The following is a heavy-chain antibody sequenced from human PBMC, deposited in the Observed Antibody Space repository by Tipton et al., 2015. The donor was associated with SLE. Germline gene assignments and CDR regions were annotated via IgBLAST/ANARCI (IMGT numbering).Heavy chain of an antibody. CDR3: ARGAGLVLEWFRGDY. V-gene: IGHV3-30-3*01. Sequence: SLRLSCAASGFTFSSYAMHWVRQAPGKGLEWVAVISYDGSNKYYADSVKGRFTISRDNSKNTLYLQMNSLRAEDTAVYYCARGAGLVLEWFRGDYWGQGTLVTVSS. CDR2: ISYDGSNK. D-gene: IGHD3-3*01. CDR1: GFTFSSYA. J-gene: IGHJ4*02.